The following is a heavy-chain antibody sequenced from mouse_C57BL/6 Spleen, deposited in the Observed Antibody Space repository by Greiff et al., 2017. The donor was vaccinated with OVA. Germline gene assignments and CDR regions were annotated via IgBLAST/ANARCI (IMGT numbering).Heavy chain of an antibody. CDR2: IYPGSGST. V-gene: IGHV1-55*01. J-gene: IGHJ3*01. CDR3: AREGGGNYAWFAY. Sequence: VQLQQSGVELVKPGASVKMSCKASGYTFTSYWITWVKQRPGQGLEWIGDIYPGSGSTNYNEKFKSKATLTVDTSSSTAYMQLSSLTSEDSAVYYCAREGGGNYAWFAYWGQGTLVTVSA. D-gene: IGHD2-1*01. CDR1: GYTFTSYW.